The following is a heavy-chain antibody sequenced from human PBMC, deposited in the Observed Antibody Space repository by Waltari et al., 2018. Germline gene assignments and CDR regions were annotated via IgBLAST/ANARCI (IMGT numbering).Heavy chain of an antibody. J-gene: IGHJ4*02. V-gene: IGHV1-69*05. D-gene: IGHD1-26*01. CDR3: ARVGARADYFDY. Sequence: QVQLVQSGAEVKKPGSSVKVPCKASGGTFSSYAISWVRQAPGQGLEWRGGISPIFGTATYPQKFQGRVTITTDESTITAYRELSSLRSEYTAVYYCARVGARADYFDYWGQGTLVTVSS. CDR1: GGTFSSYA. CDR2: ISPIFGTA.